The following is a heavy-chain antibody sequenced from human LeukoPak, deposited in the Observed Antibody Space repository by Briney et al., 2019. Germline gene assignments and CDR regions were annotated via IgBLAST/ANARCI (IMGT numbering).Heavy chain of an antibody. CDR2: IRYDGSNK. V-gene: IGHV3-30*02. J-gene: IGHJ4*02. D-gene: IGHD6-19*01. CDR1: GFTFSSYG. Sequence: GGSLRLSCAASGFTFSSYGMHWVRQAPGKGLEWVAFIRYDGSNKYYADSVKGRFTISRDNSKNTLYLQMNSLRAEDTAVYYCAKGVGWDERLDYWGQGILVTVSS. CDR3: AKGVGWDERLDY.